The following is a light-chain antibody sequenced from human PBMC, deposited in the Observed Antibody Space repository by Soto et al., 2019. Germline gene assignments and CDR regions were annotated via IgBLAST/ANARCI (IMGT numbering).Light chain of an antibody. V-gene: IGKV1-8*01. CDR1: QGISRY. CDR3: QQYYNYPQT. Sequence: AIRMAQSPSSFSASTGDRVTITCRASQGISRYLTWYQQKPGKAPKLLIYAASTLQSGVPSRFSGSGSGTDFTLTISCLESEDFATYYCQQYYNYPQTFGQGTKLEIK. J-gene: IGKJ2*01. CDR2: AAS.